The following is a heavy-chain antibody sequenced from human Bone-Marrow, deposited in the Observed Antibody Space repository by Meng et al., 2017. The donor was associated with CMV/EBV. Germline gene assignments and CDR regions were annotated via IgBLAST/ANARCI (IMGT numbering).Heavy chain of an antibody. CDR1: GGSMSDYY. V-gene: IGHV4-59*01. Sequence: SETLSLTCIVSGGSMSDYYWSWIRQPPGKGLEWIGNIYSSGSTKYDPSLKSRVTMSIDTSKNQLSLKLGSVTAADTAVYYCARAPSYHGMAVWDQGTTVTVSS. J-gene: IGHJ6*02. CDR2: IYSSGST. CDR3: ARAPSYHGMAV.